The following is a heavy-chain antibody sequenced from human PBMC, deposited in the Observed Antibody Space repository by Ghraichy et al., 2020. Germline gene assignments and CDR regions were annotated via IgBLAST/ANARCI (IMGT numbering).Heavy chain of an antibody. CDR1: GFTFSSYS. CDR3: AKTLGYCSSTSCYSGYYYYGMDV. J-gene: IGHJ6*02. V-gene: IGHV3-21*01. Sequence: GESLNISCAASGFTFSSYSMNWVRQAPGKGLEWVSSISSSSSYIYYADSVKGRFTISRDNAKNSLYLQMNSLRAEDTAVYYCAKTLGYCSSTSCYSGYYYYGMDVWGQGTTVTVSS. CDR2: ISSSSSYI. D-gene: IGHD2-2*02.